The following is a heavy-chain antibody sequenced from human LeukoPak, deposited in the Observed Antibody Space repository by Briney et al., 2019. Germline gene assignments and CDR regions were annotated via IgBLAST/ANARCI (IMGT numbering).Heavy chain of an antibody. CDR2: INPNSGGT. CDR3: ASTTSGYAADY. CDR1: GHTSTTYA. D-gene: IGHD5-12*01. Sequence: ASVKVSCKASGHTSTTYAIHWVRQAPGQGLEWMGRINPNSGGTNYAQKFQGRVTMTRDTSISTAYMELSRLRSDDTAVYYCASTTSGYAADYWGQGTLVTVSS. V-gene: IGHV1-2*06. J-gene: IGHJ4*02.